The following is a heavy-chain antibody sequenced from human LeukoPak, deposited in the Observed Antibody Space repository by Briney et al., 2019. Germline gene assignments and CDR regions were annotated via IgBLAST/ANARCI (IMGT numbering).Heavy chain of an antibody. J-gene: IGHJ4*02. Sequence: PGGSLRLSCAASGFTFTSYAMSWVRQAPGRGLVWVSAISGTGGSTYYADSVKGRFTISRDNSKNTVYLQMNSLRAEDTAVYYCAKLHGDYTNYDRFVDYWGPGSLVTVSS. CDR1: GFTFTSYA. CDR3: AKLHGDYTNYDRFVDY. CDR2: ISGTGGST. D-gene: IGHD4-11*01. V-gene: IGHV3-23*01.